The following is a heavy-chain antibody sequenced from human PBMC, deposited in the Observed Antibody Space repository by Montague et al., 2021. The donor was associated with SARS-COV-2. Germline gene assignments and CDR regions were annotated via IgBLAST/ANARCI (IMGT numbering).Heavy chain of an antibody. CDR1: GASISSYD. J-gene: IGHJ4*02. CDR3: AREGLVGGDYCDF. V-gene: IGHV4-4*08. CDR2: HYSGGIT. Sequence: SETLSLTCSVSGASISSYDWSWIRQPPGKGLEWIAYHYSGGITGYNPSLKSRGTISVDTSKNQVSLSLKSVTAADTAVYYCAREGLVGGDYCDFWGQGTLVTVSS. D-gene: IGHD3-16*01.